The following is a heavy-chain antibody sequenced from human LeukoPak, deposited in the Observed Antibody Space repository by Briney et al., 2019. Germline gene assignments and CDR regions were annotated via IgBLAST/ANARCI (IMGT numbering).Heavy chain of an antibody. Sequence: SETLSLTCTVSGGSISSSSYYWGWIRQPPGKGLEWIGSIYYSGSTYYNPSLKSRVTISVDTSRNSFSLELSSVTAADTAVYYCARVGYCGDDCYPFDYWGQGTLTTISS. CDR2: IYYSGST. CDR1: GGSISSSSYY. CDR3: ARVGYCGDDCYPFDY. J-gene: IGHJ4*02. V-gene: IGHV4-39*02. D-gene: IGHD2-21*02.